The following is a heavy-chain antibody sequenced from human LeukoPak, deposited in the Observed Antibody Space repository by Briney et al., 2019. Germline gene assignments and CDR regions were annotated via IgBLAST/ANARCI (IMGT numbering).Heavy chain of an antibody. Sequence: PGGSLRLSCAASGFTFSSYEMNWVRQAPGKGLEWVSYISSSGSTIYYADSVKGRFTISRDNAKNSLYLQMNSLRAEDTAVYYCARDLDIVVVLAAKDYYGMDVWGQGTTVTVSS. CDR2: ISSSGSTI. D-gene: IGHD2-2*03. J-gene: IGHJ6*02. V-gene: IGHV3-48*03. CDR1: GFTFSSYE. CDR3: ARDLDIVVVLAAKDYYGMDV.